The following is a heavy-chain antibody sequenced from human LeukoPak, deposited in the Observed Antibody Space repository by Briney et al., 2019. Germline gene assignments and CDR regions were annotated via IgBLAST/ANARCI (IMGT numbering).Heavy chain of an antibody. J-gene: IGHJ4*02. CDR2: ISGSGGST. CDR3: ANSPLRYFDWSEYYFDY. V-gene: IGHV3-23*01. Sequence: GGSLRLSCAASGFTFSSYAMSWVRQAPGKGLEWVSAISGSGGSTYYADSVKGRFTISRDNSKNTLYLQMNSLRAEHTAVYYCANSPLRYFDWSEYYFDYWGQGTLVTVSS. CDR1: GFTFSSYA. D-gene: IGHD3-9*01.